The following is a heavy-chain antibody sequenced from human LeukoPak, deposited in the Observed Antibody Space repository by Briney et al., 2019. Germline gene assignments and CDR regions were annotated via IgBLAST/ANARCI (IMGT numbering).Heavy chain of an antibody. J-gene: IGHJ4*02. D-gene: IGHD6-13*01. V-gene: IGHV4-59*01. CDR1: GGSISNYF. CDR2: IYYSGST. Sequence: PSETLSLTCTVSGGSISNYFWTWIRQPPGKGLEWLGYIYYSGSTNYNPSLKSRVTISLDTSKNHFSLKLSSVTAADTAVYYCARYSAAAGRYYFDYWVQGTLVTVSS. CDR3: ARYSAAAGRYYFDY.